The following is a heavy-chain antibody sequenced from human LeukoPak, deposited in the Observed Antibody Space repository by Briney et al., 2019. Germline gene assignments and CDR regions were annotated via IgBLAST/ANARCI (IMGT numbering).Heavy chain of an antibody. CDR2: ISGSGGST. Sequence: QSGGSLRLSCAASGFTFSSYAMSWVRQAPGKGLEWVSGISGSGGSTYYADSVKGRFTISRDNSRNTLYLQMNSPSAEDTAVYYCAILPGYSSGWYEVNYWGQGTLVTVSS. D-gene: IGHD6-13*01. CDR3: AILPGYSSGWYEVNY. CDR1: GFTFSSYA. V-gene: IGHV3-23*01. J-gene: IGHJ4*02.